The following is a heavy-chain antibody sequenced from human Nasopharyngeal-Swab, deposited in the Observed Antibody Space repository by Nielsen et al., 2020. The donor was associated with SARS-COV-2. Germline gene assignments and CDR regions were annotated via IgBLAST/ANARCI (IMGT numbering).Heavy chain of an antibody. CDR2: ISYDGSNK. Sequence: GGSPRLSCAASGFTFSSYAMHWVRQAPGKGLEWVAVISYDGSNKYYADSVKGRFTISRDNSKNTLYLQMNSLRAEGTAVYYCAREVGYGMDVWGQGTTVTVSS. CDR3: AREVGYGMDV. J-gene: IGHJ6*02. V-gene: IGHV3-30-3*01. CDR1: GFTFSSYA.